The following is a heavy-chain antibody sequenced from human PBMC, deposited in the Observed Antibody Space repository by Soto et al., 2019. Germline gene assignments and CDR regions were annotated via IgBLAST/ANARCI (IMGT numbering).Heavy chain of an antibody. Sequence: QVQLVQSGAEVKKPGSSVKVSCKASGGTFSSYAISWVRQAPGQGLEWMGGIIPIFGTANYAQKFQGRVTITADESTGTGYRELSSLRSEDTAVYYCARSGEKGGWYDYWGQGTLVTVSS. CDR3: ARSGEKGGWYDY. D-gene: IGHD6-19*01. J-gene: IGHJ4*02. CDR1: GGTFSSYA. CDR2: IIPIFGTA. V-gene: IGHV1-69*12.